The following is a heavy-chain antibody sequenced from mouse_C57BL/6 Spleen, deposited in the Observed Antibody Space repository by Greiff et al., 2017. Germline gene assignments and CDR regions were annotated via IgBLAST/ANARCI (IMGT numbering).Heavy chain of an antibody. Sequence: EVQLVESGGGLVQPGGSMKLSCVASGFTFSNYWMNWVRQSPEKGLEWVAQIRLKSDNYATHYAESVKGRFTISRDDSKSSVYLQMNNLRAEDTGIYYCTNSYSNNFPWFAYWGQGTLVTVSA. CDR1: GFTFSNYW. CDR2: IRLKSDNYAT. CDR3: TNSYSNNFPWFAY. J-gene: IGHJ3*01. D-gene: IGHD2-5*01. V-gene: IGHV6-3*01.